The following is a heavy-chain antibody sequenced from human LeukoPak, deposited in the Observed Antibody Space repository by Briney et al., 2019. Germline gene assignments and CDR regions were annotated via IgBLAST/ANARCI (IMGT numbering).Heavy chain of an antibody. V-gene: IGHV3-11*01. CDR3: ARGLPYYYDSSEIGDWFDP. CDR2: ISSSGRTI. CDR1: GFTFSDYY. Sequence: GRSLRLSSAASGFTFSDYYMSWIRQAPGKGLEWVSYISSSGRTIYYADSVKGRFTISSDNDKNSLYLQRNSLRDEDTAGYYCARGLPYYYDSSEIGDWFDPWGQGTPVTVSS. J-gene: IGHJ5*02. D-gene: IGHD3-22*01.